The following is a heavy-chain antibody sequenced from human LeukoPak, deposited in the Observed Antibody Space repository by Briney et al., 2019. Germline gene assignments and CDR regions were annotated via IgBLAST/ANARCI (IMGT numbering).Heavy chain of an antibody. D-gene: IGHD4-17*01. CDR1: GGSISSSSYY. J-gene: IGHJ4*02. Sequence: PSETLSLTCTVSGGSISSSSYYWGWIRQPPEKGLEWIGSVYYSGSTYYSPSLKSRVTISVDTSKNQFSLKLSSVTAADTAVYYCASLDYGDYEFIYWGQGTLVTVSS. CDR2: VYYSGST. V-gene: IGHV4-39*01. CDR3: ASLDYGDYEFIY.